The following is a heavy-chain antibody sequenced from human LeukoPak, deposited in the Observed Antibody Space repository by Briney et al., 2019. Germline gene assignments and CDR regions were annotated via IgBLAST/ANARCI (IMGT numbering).Heavy chain of an antibody. D-gene: IGHD6-13*01. V-gene: IGHV4-34*01. CDR2: INHSGST. Sequence: SETLSLTCAAYGGSFSGYYWSWTRQPPGKGLEWIGEINHSGSTNYNPSLKSRVTISVATSNNKFSLKLNSVTAADTAVYYCARNNPAIGTRDAFDIWGQGTMVTVSS. CDR3: ARNNPAIGTRDAFDI. J-gene: IGHJ3*02. CDR1: GGSFSGYY.